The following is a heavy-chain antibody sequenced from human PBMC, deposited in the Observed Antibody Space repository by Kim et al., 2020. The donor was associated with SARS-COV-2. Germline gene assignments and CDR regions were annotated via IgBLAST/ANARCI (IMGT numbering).Heavy chain of an antibody. CDR2: IYYSGST. CDR3: ATSLRDWNYIFGY. CDR1: GGSISSYY. J-gene: IGHJ4*02. Sequence: SETLSLTCTVSGGSISSYYWSWIRQPPGKGLEWIGYIYYSGSTNYNPSLKSRVTISVDTSKNQFSLKLSSVTAADTTVYYCATSLRDWNYIFGYWGQGTLVTVSS. D-gene: IGHD1-7*01. V-gene: IGHV4-59*01.